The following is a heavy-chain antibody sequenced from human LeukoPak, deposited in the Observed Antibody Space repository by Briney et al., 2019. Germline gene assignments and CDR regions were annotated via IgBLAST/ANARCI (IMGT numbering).Heavy chain of an antibody. CDR2: INPNSGGT. CDR3: ARLDIVAYYYGMDV. V-gene: IGHV1-2*02. J-gene: IGHJ6*02. CDR1: GYTFTGYY. Sequence: ASVKVSCKASGYTFTGYYMHWVRQAPGQGLEWMGWINPNSGGTNYAQKFQGRVTMTRDTSISTAYMELSRLRSDDTAVYYCARLDIVAYYYGMDVWGQGTTVTVSS. D-gene: IGHD5-12*01.